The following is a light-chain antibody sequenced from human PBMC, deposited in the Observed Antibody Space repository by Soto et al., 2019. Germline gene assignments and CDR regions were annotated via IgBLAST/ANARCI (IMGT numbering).Light chain of an antibody. J-gene: IGKJ5*01. CDR2: GTS. CDR3: QQYDGSPIT. V-gene: IGKV3-20*01. Sequence: PAATATVSCSASQTVSRSYLAWYQHKPGQAPRLLISGTSRRATGIPDRFSGSGSGTDFTLTISRLEPEDYAVYYCQQYDGSPITFGQGTRLEIK. CDR1: QTVSRSY.